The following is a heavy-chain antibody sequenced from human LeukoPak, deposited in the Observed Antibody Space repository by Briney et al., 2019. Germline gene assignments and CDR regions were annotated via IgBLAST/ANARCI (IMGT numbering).Heavy chain of an antibody. J-gene: IGHJ5*02. CDR1: GGSFSGYY. V-gene: IGHV4-34*01. CDR2: INHSGST. Sequence: SETLSLTCAVYGGSFSGYYWSWIRQPPGKGLEWIGEINHSGSTNYNPSLKSRVTISVDTSKNQFSLKLSSVTAADTAVYYCARPLRWTDYYDSSGYQNWFDPWGQGTLVTVSS. CDR3: ARPLRWTDYYDSSGYQNWFDP. D-gene: IGHD3-22*01.